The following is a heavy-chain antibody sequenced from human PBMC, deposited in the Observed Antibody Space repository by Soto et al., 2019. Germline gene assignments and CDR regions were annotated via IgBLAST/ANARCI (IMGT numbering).Heavy chain of an antibody. V-gene: IGHV4-30-4*01. CDR1: GGSISSGDHY. CDR3: ARGRWIQLSVEWFDP. CDR2: IYYSGST. Sequence: SETLSLTCTVSGGSISSGDHYWSWIRQPPGKGLEWIGYIYYSGSTYYNPSLKSRVTISVDTSKNQFSLKLSSVTAADAAVYYFARGRWIQLSVEWFDPWGQGTLVTVSS. J-gene: IGHJ5*02. D-gene: IGHD5-18*01.